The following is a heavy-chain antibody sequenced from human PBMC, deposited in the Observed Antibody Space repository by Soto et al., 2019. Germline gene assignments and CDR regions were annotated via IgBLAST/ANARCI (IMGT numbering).Heavy chain of an antibody. CDR2: IYHSGST. Sequence: PSETLSLTCAVSGGSISSGGYSWSWIRQPPGKGLEWIGYIYHSGSTYYNPSLKSRVTISVDRSKNQFSLKLSSVTAADTAVYYCARAGVHRTYIWLDLRGQGTLVTVSS. V-gene: IGHV4-30-2*01. CDR3: ARAGVHRTYIWLDL. J-gene: IGHJ5*02. D-gene: IGHD3-10*01. CDR1: GGSISSGGYS.